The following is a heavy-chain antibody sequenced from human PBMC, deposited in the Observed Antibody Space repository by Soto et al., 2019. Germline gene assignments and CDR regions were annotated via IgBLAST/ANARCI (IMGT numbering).Heavy chain of an antibody. CDR1: GGSISSGGYY. D-gene: IGHD3-9*01. CDR3: ARHDRTLGFKNCFDP. CDR2: IYYSGST. Sequence: PSETLSLTCTVSGGSISSGGYYWSWIRQHPGKGLEWIGYIYYSGSTYYNPSLKSRVTISVDTSKNQFSLRLKSVTAADTAVYYCARHDRTLGFKNCFDPWGQGTRVTVSS. V-gene: IGHV4-31*03. J-gene: IGHJ5*02.